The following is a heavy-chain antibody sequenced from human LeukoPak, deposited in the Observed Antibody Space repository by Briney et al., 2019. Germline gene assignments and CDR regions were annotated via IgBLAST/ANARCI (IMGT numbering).Heavy chain of an antibody. V-gene: IGHV3-21*01. CDR2: ISSSSSYI. Sequence: PGGSLRLSCAASGFTFSTYSMNWVRQAPGKGLEWVSSISSSSSYIYYADSVKGRFTISRDNAKNSLYLQMNSLRAEDTAVYYCARDGGRAYYYDSSGYPFFDYWGQGTLVTVSS. CDR1: GFTFSTYS. J-gene: IGHJ4*02. D-gene: IGHD3-22*01. CDR3: ARDGGRAYYYDSSGYPFFDY.